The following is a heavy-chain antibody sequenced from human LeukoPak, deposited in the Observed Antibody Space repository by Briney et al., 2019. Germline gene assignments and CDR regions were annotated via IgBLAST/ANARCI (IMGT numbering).Heavy chain of an antibody. CDR1: GYSISSGYY. Sequence: PSETLSLTCTVSGYSISSGYYWGWIRQPPGKGLEWIGNFYHSGNTYYNPSLKSRVTISVDTSKNQFSLKLSSVTAADTAVYYCARDRSGYSYGYYYYYYMDVWGKGTTVTVSS. D-gene: IGHD5-18*01. J-gene: IGHJ6*03. CDR3: ARDRSGYSYGYYYYYYMDV. V-gene: IGHV4-38-2*02. CDR2: FYHSGNT.